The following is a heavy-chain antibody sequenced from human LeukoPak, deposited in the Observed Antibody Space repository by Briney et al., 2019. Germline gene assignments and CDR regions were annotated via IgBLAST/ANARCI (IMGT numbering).Heavy chain of an antibody. CDR1: GYTFPSYF. CDR3: ARTAARRFDY. Sequence: ASVKVSCKASGYTFPSYFMHWVRQAPGRGLEWMGIINPTGGSTTYAQKFQGRVTMTRDTSTSTVYMELSSLRSDDTAVYYCARTAARRFDYWGQGTLVTVSS. V-gene: IGHV1-46*01. J-gene: IGHJ4*02. D-gene: IGHD6-6*01. CDR2: INPTGGST.